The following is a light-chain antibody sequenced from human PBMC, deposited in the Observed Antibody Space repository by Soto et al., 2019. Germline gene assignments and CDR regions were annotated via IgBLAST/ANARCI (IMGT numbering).Light chain of an antibody. Sequence: DIQLTQSPSFLSASVGDRVTITCRASQGISNSLAWYQQKPGKAPKLLIYSASTLQSGVPSRFLGSGSGTEFTLIISSLQPEDCATYYCQQLNSVPPVFGGGTKVEIK. CDR2: SAS. CDR1: QGISNS. CDR3: QQLNSVPPV. V-gene: IGKV1-9*01. J-gene: IGKJ4*01.